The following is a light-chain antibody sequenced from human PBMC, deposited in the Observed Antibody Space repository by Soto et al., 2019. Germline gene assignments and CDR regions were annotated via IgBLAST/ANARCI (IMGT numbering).Light chain of an antibody. CDR1: QAVNTR. CDR2: LAS. J-gene: IGKJ1*01. V-gene: IGKV3-11*01. CDR3: HQRPRWPRT. Sequence: LLTQSPATRSSVPSDRITLSCRASQAVNTRLAWYQHKPGQAPRLLIYLASNRAAGVPARFSGSGSGTDFTLTISDVEPEDFAVYYCHQRPRWPRTVGQGTKVDIK.